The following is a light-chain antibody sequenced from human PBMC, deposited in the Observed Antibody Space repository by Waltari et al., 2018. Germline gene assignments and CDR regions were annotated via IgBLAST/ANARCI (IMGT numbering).Light chain of an antibody. CDR3: AVWDDSLSGRV. J-gene: IGLJ3*02. CDR1: SSNIRTKY. V-gene: IGLV1-47*01. CDR2: MNN. Sequence: QSVLTQPPSASGTPGQRVTISCSGSSSNIRTKYVYWYQQFPRTAPKLLIYMNNQRPSGVPDRFSASKSGTSASLAISGLRSEDEADYYCAVWDDSLSGRVFGGGTKLTVL.